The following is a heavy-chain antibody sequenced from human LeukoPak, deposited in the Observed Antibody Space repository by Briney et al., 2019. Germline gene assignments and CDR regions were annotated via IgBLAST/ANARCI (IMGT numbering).Heavy chain of an antibody. CDR3: GSVATIRSGFDY. V-gene: IGHV4-61*01. CDR2: IYYSGST. CDR1: GGSVSSGSYY. J-gene: IGHJ4*02. D-gene: IGHD5-12*01. Sequence: PSETLSLTCTVSGGSVSSGSYYWSWIRQPPGKGLEWIGYIYYSGSTNYNPSLESRVTISVDTSKNQFSLKLSSVTAADTAVYYCGSVATIRSGFDYWGQGTLVTVSS.